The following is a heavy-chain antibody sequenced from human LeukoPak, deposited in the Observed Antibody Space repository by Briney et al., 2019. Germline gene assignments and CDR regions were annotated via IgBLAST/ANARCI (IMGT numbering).Heavy chain of an antibody. CDR2: IHYSGST. CDR1: GASISSDS. Sequence: TSETLSLTCTVAGASISSDSWSWIRQPPGKGLEWIGNIHYSGSTNYNPSLRSRVIMSIDTSKNQFSLKLSSVTAADTAVYYCARGRGWYEAWGQGTLVTVS. V-gene: IGHV4-59*01. J-gene: IGHJ5*02. CDR3: ARGRGWYEA.